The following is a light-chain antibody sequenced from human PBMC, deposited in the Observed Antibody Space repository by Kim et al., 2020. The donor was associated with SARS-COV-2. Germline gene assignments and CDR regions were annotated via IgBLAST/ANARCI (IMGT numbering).Light chain of an antibody. CDR3: QAWDSSTVV. J-gene: IGLJ2*01. V-gene: IGLV3-1*01. Sequence: GSTGQTARITCSGDKLGDKYACWYQQKPGQSPVLVIYQDSKRPSGIPERFSGSNSGNTATLTISGTQAMDEADYYCQAWDSSTVVFGGGTQLTVL. CDR2: QDS. CDR1: KLGDKY.